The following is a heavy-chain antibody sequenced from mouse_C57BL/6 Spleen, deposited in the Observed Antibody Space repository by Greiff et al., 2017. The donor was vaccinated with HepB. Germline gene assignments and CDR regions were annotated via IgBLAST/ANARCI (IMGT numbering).Heavy chain of an antibody. CDR3: TRRRLRRNWFAY. Sequence: VQLQQSGAELVRPGASVTLSCKASGYTFTDYEMHWVKQTPVHALEWIGAIDPETGGTAYNQKFKGKAILTADKSSSTAYMELRSLTSEDSAVYYCTRRRLRRNWFAYWGQGTLVTVSA. J-gene: IGHJ3*01. D-gene: IGHD2-4*01. CDR1: GYTFTDYE. CDR2: IDPETGGT. V-gene: IGHV1-15*01.